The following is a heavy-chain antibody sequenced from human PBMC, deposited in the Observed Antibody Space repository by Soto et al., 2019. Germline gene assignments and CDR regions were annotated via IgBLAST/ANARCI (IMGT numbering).Heavy chain of an antibody. J-gene: IGHJ6*03. CDR2: ISGNSGDT. CDR3: ARMVRGSNMDYYHDIDV. CDR1: GYSFTSHG. V-gene: IGHV1-18*01. Sequence: QVQLVQSGAEVKKPGASVKVSCKASGYSFTSHGISWVRQAPGQGLEWMGWISGNSGDTNYAQKLQGRVTVTTDTSTSTAYTELRSLRSEDTAVYYCARMVRGSNMDYYHDIDVWGKGPTVTVS. D-gene: IGHD3-10*01.